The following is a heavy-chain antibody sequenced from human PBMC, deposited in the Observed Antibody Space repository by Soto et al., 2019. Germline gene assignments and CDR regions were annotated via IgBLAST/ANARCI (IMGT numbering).Heavy chain of an antibody. V-gene: IGHV4-4*02. Sequence: QVQLQESGPGLVRPSGTLSLTCAVSGGSISSNHWWSWVRQPPGKGLEWIGEVYHSGTTNHSPSLKSRVTISIDKSKNQFSLRLNSVTAADTAVYYCAKDGPYYGDYAHFDIWGRGTLVTVSS. D-gene: IGHD4-17*01. J-gene: IGHJ2*01. CDR1: GGSISSNHW. CDR2: VYHSGTT. CDR3: AKDGPYYGDYAHFDI.